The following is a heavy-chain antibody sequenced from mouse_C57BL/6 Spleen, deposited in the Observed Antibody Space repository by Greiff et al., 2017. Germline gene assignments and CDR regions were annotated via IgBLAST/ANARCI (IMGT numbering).Heavy chain of an antibody. V-gene: IGHV1-50*01. CDR1: GYTFTSYW. CDR2: IDPSDSYT. D-gene: IGHD2-5*01. J-gene: IGHJ3*01. CDR3: ASELGSRDDSNRFAY. Sequence: QVQLQQPGAELVKPGASVKLSCKASGYTFTSYWMQWVKQRPGQGLEWIGEIDPSDSYTNYNQKFKGKATLTVDTSSSTAYMQLSSLTSEDSAVYYCASELGSRDDSNRFAYWGQGTLVTVSA.